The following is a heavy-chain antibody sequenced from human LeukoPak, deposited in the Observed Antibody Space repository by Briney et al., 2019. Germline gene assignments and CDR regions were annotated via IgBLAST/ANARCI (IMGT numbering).Heavy chain of an antibody. CDR2: IYYSGST. V-gene: IGHV4-39*01. CDR3: ASGHYGDYVVWFDP. D-gene: IGHD4-17*01. Sequence: SETLSLTCTASGGSISSSSYYWGWLRQPPGKGLEWIGSIYYSGSTYYNPSLKSRVTISVDTSKNQFSLKLSSVTAADTAVYYCASGHYGDYVVWFDPWGQGTLVTVSS. CDR1: GGSISSSSYY. J-gene: IGHJ5*02.